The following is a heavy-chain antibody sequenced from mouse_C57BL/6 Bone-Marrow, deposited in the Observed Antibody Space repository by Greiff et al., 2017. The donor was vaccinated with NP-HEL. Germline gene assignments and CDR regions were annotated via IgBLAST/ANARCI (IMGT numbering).Heavy chain of an antibody. J-gene: IGHJ3*01. D-gene: IGHD6-5*01. CDR3: ARRAYFPFAY. V-gene: IGHV5-6*01. Sequence: EVQLVESGGDLVKPGGSLKLSCAASGFTFSSYGMSWVRQTPDKRLAWVATISSGGSYTYYPDSVKGRFTISRDNAKNTLYLQMSSLKSEDTAMYYCARRAYFPFAYWGQGTLVTVSA. CDR1: GFTFSSYG. CDR2: ISSGGSYT.